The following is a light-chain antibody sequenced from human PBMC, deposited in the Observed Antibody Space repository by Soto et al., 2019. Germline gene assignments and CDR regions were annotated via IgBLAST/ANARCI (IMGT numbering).Light chain of an antibody. J-gene: IGLJ1*01. CDR3: QAWDSSTAPYV. Sequence: SYGLTQPPSVSVSPGQTASITCSGDKLGDKYACWYQQKPGQSPVLVIYQDSKRPSGIPERFSGSNSGNTATLTISGTQAMDEADYYCQAWDSSTAPYVFGTGTKLTVL. CDR2: QDS. V-gene: IGLV3-1*01. CDR1: KLGDKY.